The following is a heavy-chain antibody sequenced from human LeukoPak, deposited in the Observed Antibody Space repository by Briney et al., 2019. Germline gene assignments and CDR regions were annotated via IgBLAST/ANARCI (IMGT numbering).Heavy chain of an antibody. CDR2: INSDGSST. J-gene: IGHJ4*02. Sequence: GGSLRLSCAASGFTFSSYWMHWVRQAPGKGLVWVSRINSDGSSTSYADSVKGRFTISRDNAKNSLYLQMNSLRAEDTAVYYCARAGVVVVVAATRIDYWGQGTLVTVSS. CDR3: ARAGVVVVVAATRIDY. D-gene: IGHD2-15*01. V-gene: IGHV3-74*01. CDR1: GFTFSSYW.